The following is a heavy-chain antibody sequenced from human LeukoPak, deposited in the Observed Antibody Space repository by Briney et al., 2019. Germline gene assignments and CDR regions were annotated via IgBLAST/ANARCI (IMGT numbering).Heavy chain of an antibody. V-gene: IGHV3-23*01. CDR1: GFTFSSYA. CDR3: AKDRSSQRNYVSEGAFDI. D-gene: IGHD1-7*01. CDR2: ISGSGGST. Sequence: GGSLRLSCAASGFTFSSYAMSWVRQAPGKGLEWVSAISGSGGSTYYADSVKGRFTISRDNSKNTLYLQMNSLRAEDTAVYYCAKDRSSQRNYVSEGAFDIWGQGTMVTVSS. J-gene: IGHJ3*02.